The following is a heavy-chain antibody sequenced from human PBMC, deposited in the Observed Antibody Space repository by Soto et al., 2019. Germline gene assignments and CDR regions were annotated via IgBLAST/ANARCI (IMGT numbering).Heavy chain of an antibody. J-gene: IGHJ6*02. CDR3: ARGLGTNGLDV. V-gene: IGHV1-18*04. Sequence: QVQLRQSGAEVKKPGASVKVSCKASGYRFTTYGITWVRLAPGQGLEWLGGISTYNDKTDYAQNLQDRVTRTTETSTSTAYMEVTSLTSDDTAVYDCARGLGTNGLDVWGQGTTVTVSS. CDR1: GYRFTTYG. D-gene: IGHD7-27*01. CDR2: ISTYNDKT.